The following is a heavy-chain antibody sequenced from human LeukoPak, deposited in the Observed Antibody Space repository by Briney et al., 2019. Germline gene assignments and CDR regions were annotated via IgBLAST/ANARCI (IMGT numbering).Heavy chain of an antibody. Sequence: GGSLRLSCAASGFTFSNYYMSWIRQAPGKGLEWLPYISTSRRGNTVYYADSVKGRFTISRDNAKNSLYLQMNSLRDEDTAVYFCVRDNYGYHDSRSYDFDYWGQGTLVTVSP. D-gene: IGHD3-10*01. CDR2: ISTSRRGNTV. CDR3: VRDNYGYHDSRSYDFDY. CDR1: GFTFSNYY. J-gene: IGHJ4*02. V-gene: IGHV3-11*04.